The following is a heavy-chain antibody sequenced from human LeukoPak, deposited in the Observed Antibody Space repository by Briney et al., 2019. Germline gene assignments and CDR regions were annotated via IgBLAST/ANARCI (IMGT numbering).Heavy chain of an antibody. Sequence: GGSLRLSCAASGFTFSSYAMSWVRQAPGKGLEWVSAISGSGGSTYYADSVKGRFTISRDNSKNTLYLQMNSLRAEDTAVYYCARGVGYDFWSGYYHYFDYWGQGTLVTVSS. CDR1: GFTFSSYA. V-gene: IGHV3-23*01. D-gene: IGHD3-3*01. CDR3: ARGVGYDFWSGYYHYFDY. J-gene: IGHJ4*02. CDR2: ISGSGGST.